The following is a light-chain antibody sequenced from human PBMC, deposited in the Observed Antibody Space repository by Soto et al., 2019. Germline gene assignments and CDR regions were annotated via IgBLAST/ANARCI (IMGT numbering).Light chain of an antibody. CDR2: EVS. J-gene: IGLJ2*01. CDR1: SSDIGSYNL. V-gene: IGLV2-23*02. Sequence: QSALTQPASVSGSPGQSITISCTGTSSDIGSYNLVSWYQQHPGKAPKLMIYEVSKRPSGVSDRFSASKSGYTASLTISGLQAEDEADYYCCSYAGSSTVLFGGGTQLTVL. CDR3: CSYAGSSTVL.